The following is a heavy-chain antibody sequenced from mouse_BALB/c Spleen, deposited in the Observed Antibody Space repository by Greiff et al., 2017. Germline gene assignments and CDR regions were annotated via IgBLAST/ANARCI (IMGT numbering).Heavy chain of an antibody. CDR1: GYTFTSYT. J-gene: IGHJ2*01. Sequence: QVQLQQSAAELARPGASVKMSCKASGYTFTSYTMHWVKQRPGQGLEWIGYINPSSGYTEYNQKFKDKTTLTADKSSSTAYMQLSSLTSEDSAVYYCARGGNWDYFDYWGQGTTLTVSS. D-gene: IGHD4-1*02. CDR3: ARGGNWDYFDY. CDR2: INPSSGYT. V-gene: IGHV1-4*02.